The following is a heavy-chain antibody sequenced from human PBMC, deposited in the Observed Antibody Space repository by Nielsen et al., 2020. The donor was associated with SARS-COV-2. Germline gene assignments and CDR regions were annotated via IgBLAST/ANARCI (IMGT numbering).Heavy chain of an antibody. J-gene: IGHJ6*03. CDR2: INPNSGGT. CDR1: GYTFTGYY. Sequence: ASVKVSCKASGYTFTGYYMHWVRQAPGQGLEWMGWINPNSGGTNYAQKFQGWVTMTRDTSISTAYMELSRLRSDDTAVYYCARGGTDYSPNYYYMDVWGKGTTVTVSS. D-gene: IGHD4-11*01. CDR3: ARGGTDYSPNYYYMDV. V-gene: IGHV1-2*04.